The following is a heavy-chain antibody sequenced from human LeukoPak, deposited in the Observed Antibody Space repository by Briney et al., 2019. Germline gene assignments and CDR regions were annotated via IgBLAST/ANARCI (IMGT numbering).Heavy chain of an antibody. CDR3: ARDGVVTMELDY. Sequence: SETLSLTCTVSGGSISSSSYYWGWIRQPPGKGLEWIGRIYPSGNTNYNPSLKSRVTISLDTSKNQFSLNLRSVTAADTVVYYCARDGVVTMELDYWGQGTLVTVSS. V-gene: IGHV4-39*07. CDR2: IYPSGNT. CDR1: GGSISSSSYY. D-gene: IGHD3-3*01. J-gene: IGHJ4*02.